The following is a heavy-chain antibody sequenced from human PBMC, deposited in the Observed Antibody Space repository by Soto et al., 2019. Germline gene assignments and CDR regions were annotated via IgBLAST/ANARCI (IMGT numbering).Heavy chain of an antibody. CDR2: IWYDGSNK. V-gene: IGHV3-33*01. J-gene: IGHJ4*02. D-gene: IGHD1-26*01. CDR1: GFTFSSYG. Sequence: GGSLRLSCAASGFTFSSYGMHWVRQAPGKGLEWVAVIWYDGSNKYYADSVKGRFTISRDNSKNTLYLQMNSLRAEDTAVYYCARDRGGEWELLYYFDYWGQGTLVTVSS. CDR3: ARDRGGEWELLYYFDY.